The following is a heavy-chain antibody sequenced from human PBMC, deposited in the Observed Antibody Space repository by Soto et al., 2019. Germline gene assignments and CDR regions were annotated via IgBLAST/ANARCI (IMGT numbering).Heavy chain of an antibody. D-gene: IGHD2-2*01. V-gene: IGHV4-31*02. CDR2: IYYTGRT. J-gene: IGHJ5*02. Sequence: QVQLQESGPGLVKPSQTLSLTCTVSGGSLKSGGYYWSWIRQHPGRGLGWIGYIYYTGRTYYNPSLEIRGTFSVDTSTNHFSLKLSSVTAADTAVYSCARDVTSNHNFFDRWGNGTLVTVS. CDR1: GGSLKSGGYY. CDR3: ARDVTSNHNFFDR.